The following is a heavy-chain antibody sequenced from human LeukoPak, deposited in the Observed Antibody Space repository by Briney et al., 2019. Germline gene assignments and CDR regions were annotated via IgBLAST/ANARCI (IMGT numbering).Heavy chain of an antibody. J-gene: IGHJ4*02. CDR2: IRYDGSNE. CDR1: GFSFSIHG. D-gene: IGHD1-26*01. CDR3: AKDTGGGTYYLDY. V-gene: IGHV3-30*02. Sequence: PGGSLRLSCAASGFSFSIHGMHWVRQAPGKGLEWVTFIRYDGSNEYYADSVKGRFTISRDNSKNTLYLQMNSLRAEDTAVYYCAKDTGGGTYYLDYWGQGTLVTVSS.